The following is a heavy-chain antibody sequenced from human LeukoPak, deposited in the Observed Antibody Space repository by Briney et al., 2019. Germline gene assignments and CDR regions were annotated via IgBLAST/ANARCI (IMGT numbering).Heavy chain of an antibody. J-gene: IGHJ4*02. D-gene: IGHD4-17*01. Sequence: GGSLRLSCAASEFTFSSYEMNWVRQAPGKGLEWVSYISSSGSTIYYADSVKGRFTISGDNAKNSLDLQMNSLRAEDTALYYCAKDSSVPYGITEWGRGTLVTVSS. V-gene: IGHV3-48*03. CDR3: AKDSSVPYGITE. CDR1: EFTFSSYE. CDR2: ISSSGSTI.